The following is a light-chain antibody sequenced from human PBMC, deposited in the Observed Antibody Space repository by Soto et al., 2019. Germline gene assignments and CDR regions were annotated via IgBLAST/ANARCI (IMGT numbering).Light chain of an antibody. CDR2: DVS. V-gene: IGKV3-20*01. J-gene: IGKJ2*01. Sequence: EVVLTQSPGTLSLSPGESATLSCRASQSVRSNFLAWYQQRPGQAPRLLIYDVSSRAPGTPDRFSGSGSGTDFTLSISSLEPEDSAVYYCQQFGDSPMYTFGQGTKLEIK. CDR1: QSVRSNF. CDR3: QQFGDSPMYT.